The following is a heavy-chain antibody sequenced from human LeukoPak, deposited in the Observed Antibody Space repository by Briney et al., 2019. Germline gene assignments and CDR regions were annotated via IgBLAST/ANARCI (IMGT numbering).Heavy chain of an antibody. D-gene: IGHD6-13*01. V-gene: IGHV1-8*01. CDR1: GYTFTSYD. Sequence: ASVKVSCKASGYTFTSYDINWVRQATGQGLEWMGWMNPNSGNTGFAQKFQGRVTMTRNTSINTAYMELSSLRSEDTAVYYCARGSSSSWYGNYYYYMDVWGKGPTVTISS. J-gene: IGHJ6*03. CDR2: MNPNSGNT. CDR3: ARGSSSSWYGNYYYYMDV.